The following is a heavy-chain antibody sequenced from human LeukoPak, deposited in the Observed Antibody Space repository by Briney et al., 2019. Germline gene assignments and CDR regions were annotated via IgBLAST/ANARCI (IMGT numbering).Heavy chain of an antibody. CDR2: IYTSGST. J-gene: IGHJ5*02. CDR1: GGSISSGSYY. Sequence: SETLSLTCTVSGGSISSGSYYWSWIRQPAGKGLEWIGLIYTSGSTNYNPSLKSRVTISVDTSKNQFSLKLSSVTAADTAVYYCARDYSSSFEGGWFDPWGQGTLVTVSS. CDR3: ARDYSSSFEGGWFDP. V-gene: IGHV4-61*02. D-gene: IGHD6-6*01.